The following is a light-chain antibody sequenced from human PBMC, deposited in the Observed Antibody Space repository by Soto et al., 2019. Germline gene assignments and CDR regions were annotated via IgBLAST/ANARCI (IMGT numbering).Light chain of an antibody. V-gene: IGKV1-5*01. J-gene: IGKJ2*01. CDR3: QQSGQYT. Sequence: DIQMTQSPSTLSASVGDRVTITCRASQSISSWLAWYQQKPGKAPKLLIYDASSLESGVPSRFSGSGSGTEFTLTISSLQPDDFATYYCQQSGQYTFGQGTKLEIK. CDR2: DAS. CDR1: QSISSW.